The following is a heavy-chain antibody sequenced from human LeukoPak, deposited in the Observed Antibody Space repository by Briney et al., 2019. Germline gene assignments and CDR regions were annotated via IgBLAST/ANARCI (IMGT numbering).Heavy chain of an antibody. CDR2: VNHSGGT. CDR1: GGSLRGYY. CDR3: ATERERRITD. J-gene: IGHJ4*02. V-gene: IGHV4-34*10. D-gene: IGHD1-1*01. Sequence: SETLSLTCAVYGGSLRGYYWTWIRQPPGKGLEWIGEVNHSGGTNYNPSLNSRITMTIDAPKNQFSLRLSLVTAVDTAVYFCATERERRITDWGQGTLVTVSS.